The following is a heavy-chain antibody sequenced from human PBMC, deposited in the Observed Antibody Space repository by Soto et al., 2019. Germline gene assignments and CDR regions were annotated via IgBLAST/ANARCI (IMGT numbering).Heavy chain of an antibody. D-gene: IGHD3-22*01. CDR2: IYHSGST. V-gene: IGHV4-30-2*01. CDR3: ARAILEDYYDSSGYNWFDP. Sequence: PSETLSLTCAVSGGSISSGGYSWSWIRQPPGKGLEWIGYIYHSGSTYYNPSLKSRVTISVDRSKNQFSLKLSSVTAADTAVYYCARAILEDYYDSSGYNWFDPWGQGTLVTVSS. CDR1: GGSISSGGYS. J-gene: IGHJ5*02.